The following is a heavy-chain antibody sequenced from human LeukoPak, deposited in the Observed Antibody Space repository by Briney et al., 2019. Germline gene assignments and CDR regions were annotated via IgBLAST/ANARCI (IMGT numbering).Heavy chain of an antibody. Sequence: ESGPALVKPTQTPRLTCTFSGFSLSTSRMFVSWIRQPPGKALEWLARIDWDGDKYYTTSLKTRLTIPKDTSKNHVVLTMTNMDPVDTATYYCARIRGSRYYFGYWGQGTLVTVSS. CDR1: GFSLSTSRMF. V-gene: IGHV2-70*11. CDR3: ARIRGSRYYFGY. D-gene: IGHD6-13*01. CDR2: IDWDGDK. J-gene: IGHJ4*02.